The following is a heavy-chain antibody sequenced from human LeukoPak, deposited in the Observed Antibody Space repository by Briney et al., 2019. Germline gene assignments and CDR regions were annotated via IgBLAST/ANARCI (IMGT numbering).Heavy chain of an antibody. D-gene: IGHD6-19*01. Sequence: GASVEVSCKASGYTFTSYGISWVRQAPGQGLEWMGWISAYNGNTNYAQKLQGRVTMTTDTSTSTAYMELRSLRSDDTAVYYCARGNQWLKKYYFDYWGQGTLVTVYS. CDR2: ISAYNGNT. J-gene: IGHJ4*02. CDR3: ARGNQWLKKYYFDY. CDR1: GYTFTSYG. V-gene: IGHV1-18*01.